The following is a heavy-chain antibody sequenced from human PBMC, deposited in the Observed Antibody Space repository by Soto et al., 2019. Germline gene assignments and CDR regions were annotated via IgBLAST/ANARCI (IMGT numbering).Heavy chain of an antibody. J-gene: IGHJ4*02. Sequence: ASVKVSCKASGYTFTSYAITWVRQASGQGLEWMGWISGYNGNTKYAQKLQGRVTMTTDTSTSTAYMEMRSLRSDDTAVYYCARDQGELGLLDHWGRGTLVTVSS. CDR1: GYTFTSYA. V-gene: IGHV1-18*04. CDR2: ISGYNGNT. D-gene: IGHD1-7*01. CDR3: ARDQGELGLLDH.